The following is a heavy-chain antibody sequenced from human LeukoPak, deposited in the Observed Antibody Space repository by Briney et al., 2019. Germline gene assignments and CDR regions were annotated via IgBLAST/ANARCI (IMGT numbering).Heavy chain of an antibody. CDR2: FDPEDGET. D-gene: IGHD3-22*01. CDR3: ATLTPPNYYDSSGYYLFDY. J-gene: IGHJ4*02. Sequence: ASVKLSCKVSGYTLTELSMHWVRQAPGKGLEWMGGFDPEDGETIYAQKFQGRVTMTEDTSTDTAYMELSSLRSEDTAVYYCATLTPPNYYDSSGYYLFDYWGQGTLVTVSS. V-gene: IGHV1-24*01. CDR1: GYTLTELS.